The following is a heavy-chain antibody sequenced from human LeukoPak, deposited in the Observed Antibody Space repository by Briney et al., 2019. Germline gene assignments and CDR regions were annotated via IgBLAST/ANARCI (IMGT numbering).Heavy chain of an antibody. CDR1: GGTFISYA. D-gene: IGHD2-2*01. V-gene: IGHV1-69*06. Sequence: EVSCKASGGTFISYAISWGRQGPGQGLEWMGGVIPIFGTANQGRVTITADKSTSTAYMELSSLRSEDTAVYYCARGRVYCSSTSCYVGYGMDVWGKGTTVTVSS. CDR2: VIPIFGTA. CDR3: ARGRVYCSSTSCYVGYGMDV. J-gene: IGHJ6*04.